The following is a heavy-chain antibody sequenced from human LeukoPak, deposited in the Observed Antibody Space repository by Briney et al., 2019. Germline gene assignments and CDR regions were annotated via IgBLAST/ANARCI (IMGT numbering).Heavy chain of an antibody. CDR1: GGSISSYY. CDR2: IYYSGST. D-gene: IGHD1-1*01. CDR3: ARDPPPSGTTGPDDNY. V-gene: IGHV4-59*01. J-gene: IGHJ4*02. Sequence: SETLSLTCTVSGGSISSYYWSWIRQPPGKGLEWIGYIYYSGSTNYNPSLKSRVTISVDTSKNQFSLKLSSVTAADTAVYYCARDPPPSGTTGPDDNYWGQGTLVTVSS.